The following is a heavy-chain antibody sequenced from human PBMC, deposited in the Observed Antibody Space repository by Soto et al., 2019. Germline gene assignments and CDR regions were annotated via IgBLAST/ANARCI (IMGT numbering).Heavy chain of an antibody. J-gene: IGHJ4*02. CDR3: ARGSTDSYPGSRIFDF. Sequence: GGSLRLSCAASGFTFSSFAMSWVRQAPGEGLEWVSSITDSGGDAKYADSVRGRFTISRDNSKNTLYLQMSSLRAEDSAVYYCARGSTDSYPGSRIFDFWGQGTLVTVSS. CDR1: GFTFSSFA. D-gene: IGHD3-10*01. V-gene: IGHV3-23*01. CDR2: ITDSGGDA.